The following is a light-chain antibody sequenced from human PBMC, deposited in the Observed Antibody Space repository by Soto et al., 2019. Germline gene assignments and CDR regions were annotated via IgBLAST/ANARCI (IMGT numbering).Light chain of an antibody. Sequence: DIQMTQSPSTLSASVGDRVTITCRASQGISNWLAWYQQKPGKAPKLLIYEASTLEGGVPSRFSGSGSGTEFTLTISSPQHDDFSNCDCQQYSSYSAFGPGTKLDIK. CDR2: EAS. CDR1: QGISNW. J-gene: IGKJ2*01. CDR3: QQYSSYSA. V-gene: IGKV1-5*03.